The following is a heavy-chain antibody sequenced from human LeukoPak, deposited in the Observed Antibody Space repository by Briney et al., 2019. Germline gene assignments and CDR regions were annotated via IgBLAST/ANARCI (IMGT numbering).Heavy chain of an antibody. CDR1: GFTFSQFV. V-gene: IGHV3-30*14. D-gene: IGHD3-22*01. CDR3: ARAPYSSDSFRGMDV. Sequence: GGSLRLSCATSGFTFSQFVMHWARQAPGKGLEWVALISAAGNSAYYADSVKGRFTISRDNSKNMLYLQMNSLRAEDTAVYYCARAPYSSDSFRGMDVWGQGTTVTVSS. J-gene: IGHJ6*02. CDR2: ISAAGNSA.